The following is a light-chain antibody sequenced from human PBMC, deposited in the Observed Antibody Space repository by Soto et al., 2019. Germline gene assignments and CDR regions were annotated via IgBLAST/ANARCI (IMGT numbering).Light chain of an antibody. CDR3: SSYTSSSTYV. CDR1: SSDVGGYNY. V-gene: IGLV2-14*01. Sequence: QSALTQPASVSGSPGQSITISCTGTSSDVGGYNYVSWYQQHPGKAPKLMIYEVSNRPSGFSNRFSGSKSGNRASLTISGLQAEDEADYYFSSYTSSSTYVSGPGPKHTVL. CDR2: EVS. J-gene: IGLJ1*01.